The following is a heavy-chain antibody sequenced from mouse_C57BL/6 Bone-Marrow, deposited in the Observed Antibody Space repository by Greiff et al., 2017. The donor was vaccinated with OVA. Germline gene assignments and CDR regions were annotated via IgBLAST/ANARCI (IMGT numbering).Heavy chain of an antibody. Sequence: VHLVESGPELVKPGASVKISCKASGYAFSSSWMNWVKQRPGKGLEWIGRIYPGDGDTNYNGKFKGKATLTADKSSSTAYMQLSSLTSEDSAVYFCASRQRGDFDYWGQGTTLTVSS. J-gene: IGHJ2*01. CDR2: IYPGDGDT. CDR3: ASRQRGDFDY. D-gene: IGHD3-2*01. CDR1: GYAFSSSW. V-gene: IGHV1-82*01.